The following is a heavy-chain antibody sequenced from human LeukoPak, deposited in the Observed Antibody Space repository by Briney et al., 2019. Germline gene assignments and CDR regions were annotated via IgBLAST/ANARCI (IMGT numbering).Heavy chain of an antibody. CDR3: ARHPDCTRTNRYVDYYGMDV. CDR1: GYTFSNYW. D-gene: IGHD2-2*01. V-gene: IGHV5-51*01. J-gene: IGHJ6*02. CDR2: INPGDSDT. Sequence: HGESLKISCKGSGYTFSNYWISWVRQMPGKGLEWMGIINPGDSDTRYSPSFQGQVTISADKSISTAYLQWSSLKASDTAMYYCARHPDCTRTNRYVDYYGMDVWGQGTTVTVSS.